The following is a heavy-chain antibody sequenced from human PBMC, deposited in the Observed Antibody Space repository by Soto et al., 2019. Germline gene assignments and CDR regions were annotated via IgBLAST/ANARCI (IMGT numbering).Heavy chain of an antibody. J-gene: IGHJ4*02. Sequence: SMRLSCTASGFTFGDYAMSWVRQAPGKGLEWVGFIRSKAYGGTTEYAASVKGRFTISRDDSKSIAYLQMNSLKTEDTAVHYCTRGGYSSLWYFDYWGQGIVVPVS. D-gene: IGHD6-13*01. CDR1: GFTFGDYA. V-gene: IGHV3-49*04. CDR2: IRSKAYGGTT. CDR3: TRGGYSSLWYFDY.